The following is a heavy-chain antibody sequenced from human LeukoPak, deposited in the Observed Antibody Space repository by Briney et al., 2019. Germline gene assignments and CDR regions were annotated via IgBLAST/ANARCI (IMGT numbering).Heavy chain of an antibody. Sequence: GASVKVSCKASGGTFSSYAISWVRQAPGQGPEWMGRIIPIFGIANYAQKFQGRVTITADKSTSTAYMELSSLRSEDTAVYYCARDAEDSSGYSLDYWGQGTLVTVSS. CDR3: ARDAEDSSGYSLDY. J-gene: IGHJ4*02. CDR2: IIPIFGIA. CDR1: GGTFSSYA. V-gene: IGHV1-69*04. D-gene: IGHD3-22*01.